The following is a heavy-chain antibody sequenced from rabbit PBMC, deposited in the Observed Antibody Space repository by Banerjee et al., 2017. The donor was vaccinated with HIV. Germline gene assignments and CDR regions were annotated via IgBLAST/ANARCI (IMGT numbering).Heavy chain of an antibody. CDR1: GFDFSSGYD. D-gene: IGHD6-1*01. CDR3: ARASETFAYVLDL. J-gene: IGHJ4*01. V-gene: IGHV1S45*01. CDR2: IGTNNGNT. Sequence: QEQLEESGGDLVKPGASLTLTCKASGFDFSSGYDMSWVRQAPGKGLEWIGCIGTNNGNTWYANWAKGRFTIFKTSSTTVTLQMTSLTAADTATYFCARASETFAYVLDLWGPGTLVTVS.